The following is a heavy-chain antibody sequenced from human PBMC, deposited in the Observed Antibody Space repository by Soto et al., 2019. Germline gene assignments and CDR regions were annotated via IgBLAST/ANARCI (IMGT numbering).Heavy chain of an antibody. CDR3: ARDDTKFDTDGYYYYFDS. Sequence: SETLSLTCTVSGDSISSGDYYWSWIRQSPGKGLEWIGYVFYSGSTSYNPSLKSRITISVDTSKNQFSLKLSSVTAADTALYYCARDDTKFDTDGYYYYFDSWGQGTLVTVSS. J-gene: IGHJ4*02. D-gene: IGHD3-3*01. CDR1: GDSISSGDYY. V-gene: IGHV4-30-4*01. CDR2: VFYSGST.